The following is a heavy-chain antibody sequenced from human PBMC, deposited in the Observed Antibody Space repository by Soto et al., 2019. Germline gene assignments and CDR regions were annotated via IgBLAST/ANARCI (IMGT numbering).Heavy chain of an antibody. V-gene: IGHV4-34*01. CDR1: GGSISGYY. CDR3: ASLRRISMIVVIITGGTFDI. D-gene: IGHD3-22*01. CDR2: INHSGST. J-gene: IGHJ3*02. Sequence: SETLSLTCAVYGGSISGYYWSWIRQPPGKGLEWIGEINHSGSTNYNPSLKSRVTISVDTSKNQFSLKLTSVTAADTAVYYCASLRRISMIVVIITGGTFDIWSQGTMVTVSS.